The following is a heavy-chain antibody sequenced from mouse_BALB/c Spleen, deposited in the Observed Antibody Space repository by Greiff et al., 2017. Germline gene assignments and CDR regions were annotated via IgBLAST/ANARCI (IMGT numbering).Heavy chain of an antibody. D-gene: IGHD2-1*01. CDR1: GFTFSSYA. J-gene: IGHJ3*01. CDR3: ARQDGKWCAFAY. V-gene: IGHV5-9-3*01. CDR2: ISSGGSYT. Sequence: EVKLMESGGGLVKPGGSLKLSCAASGFTFSSYAMSWVRQTPEKRLEWVATISSGGSYTYYPDSVKGRFTISRDNAKNTLYLQMSSLRSEDTAMYYCARQDGKWCAFAYWGQGTLVTVSA.